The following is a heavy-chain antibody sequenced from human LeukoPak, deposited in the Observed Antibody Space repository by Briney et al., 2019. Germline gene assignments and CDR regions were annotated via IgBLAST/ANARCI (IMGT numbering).Heavy chain of an antibody. CDR3: ARLIAGSDCSSTSCSPRASYYYGMDV. CDR1: GGSISSSNW. Sequence: SETLSLTCAVSGGSISSSNWWSWARQPPGKGLEWIGEIYHSGSTNYNPSLKSRVTISVDKSKNQFSLKLSSVTAADTAVYYCARLIAGSDCSSTSCSPRASYYYGMDVWGQGTTVTVSS. CDR2: IYHSGST. V-gene: IGHV4-4*02. D-gene: IGHD2-2*01. J-gene: IGHJ6*02.